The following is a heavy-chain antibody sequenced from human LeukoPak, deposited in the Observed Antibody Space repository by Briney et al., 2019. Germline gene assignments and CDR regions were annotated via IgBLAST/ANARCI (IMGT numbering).Heavy chain of an antibody. D-gene: IGHD5-12*01. CDR3: ARDHSGYDNGAAFWFDP. CDR1: GYTFTSYY. Sequence: ASVKVSCKASGYTFTSYYMHWVRQAPGQGLEWMGIINPSGGSTSYAQKFQGRVTMTRDTSISTAYMELSRLRSDDTAVYYCARDHSGYDNGAAFWFDPWGQGTLVTVSS. J-gene: IGHJ5*02. CDR2: INPSGGST. V-gene: IGHV1-46*01.